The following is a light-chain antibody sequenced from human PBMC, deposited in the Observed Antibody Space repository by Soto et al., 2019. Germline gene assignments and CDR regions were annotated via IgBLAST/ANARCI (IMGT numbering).Light chain of an antibody. CDR3: QQLNTYPRT. J-gene: IGKJ1*01. V-gene: IGKV1-9*01. Sequence: DIQLTQSPSFLSASVGDTVTITCRASQDINSYLAWYQQKPGRAPNLLIYAASTLQSAVPSRFSGGGSGTEFTLTISSLQPEDFATYYCQQLNTYPRTFGQGTKVEF. CDR2: AAS. CDR1: QDINSY.